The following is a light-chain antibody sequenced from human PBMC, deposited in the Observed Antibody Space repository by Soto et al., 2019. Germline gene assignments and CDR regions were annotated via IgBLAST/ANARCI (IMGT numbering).Light chain of an antibody. CDR2: AAS. CDR1: QSISYY. CDR3: QETYRTPYT. J-gene: IGKJ2*01. V-gene: IGKV1-39*01. Sequence: DIQMTQSPSSLCASVGARVTITCRASQSISYYLNWYQQKPGKAPRLLIYAASTLQSGVPSRFSGSGSGTDFTLTISSLQPEDFATYYCQETYRTPYTFGQGTNLEIK.